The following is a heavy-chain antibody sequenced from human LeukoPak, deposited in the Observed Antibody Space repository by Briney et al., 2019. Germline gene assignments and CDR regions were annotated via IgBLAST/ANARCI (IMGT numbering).Heavy chain of an antibody. Sequence: SETLSLTCAVYGGSFSGYYWSWIRQPPGKGLEWIGEINHSGSTNYNPSLKSRVTISVDTSKNQFSLKLSSVTTADTAVYYCARAIYGGNSVKYYFDYWGQGTLVTVSS. J-gene: IGHJ4*02. CDR2: INHSGST. CDR1: GGSFSGYY. CDR3: ARAIYGGNSVKYYFDY. V-gene: IGHV4-34*01. D-gene: IGHD4-23*01.